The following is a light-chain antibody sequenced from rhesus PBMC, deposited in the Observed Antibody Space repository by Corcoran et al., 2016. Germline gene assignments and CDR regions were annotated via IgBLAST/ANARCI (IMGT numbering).Light chain of an antibody. V-gene: IGLV2-23*01. CDR3: CSYTTANGYV. J-gene: IGLJ1*01. CDR2: DVS. Sequence: QTALTQPPSVSGSPGQSVTISCTETSGDIIPYDSVSWYQHHPGQGPKLILYDVSRRPSGISDRFSGSKSGDTASLTISGLQPEDEADYFGCSYTTANGYVLGAGTRLAVL. CDR1: SGDIIPYDS.